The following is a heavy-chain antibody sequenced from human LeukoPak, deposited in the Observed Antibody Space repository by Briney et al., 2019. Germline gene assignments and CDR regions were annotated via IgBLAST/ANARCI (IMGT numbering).Heavy chain of an antibody. CDR2: IIPILGIA. V-gene: IGHV1-69*04. CDR3: AREGYCSGGSCYSGLVYFDY. J-gene: IGHJ4*02. Sequence: SVKVSCKASGGTFSSYAISWVRQAPGQGLEWMGRIIPILGIANYAQKFQGTVTITADKSTSTAYMELSSLRSEYTAVYYCAREGYCSGGSCYSGLVYFDYWGQGTLVTVSS. D-gene: IGHD2-15*01. CDR1: GGTFSSYA.